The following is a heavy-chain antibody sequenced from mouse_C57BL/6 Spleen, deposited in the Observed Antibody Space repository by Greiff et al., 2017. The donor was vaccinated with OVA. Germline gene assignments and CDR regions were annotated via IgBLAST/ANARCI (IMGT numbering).Heavy chain of an antibody. Sequence: QVQLQQPGAELVMPGASVKLSCKASGYTFTSYWMHWVKQRPGQGLEWIGEIDPSDSYTNYNQKFKGKSTLTVDKSSSTAYMQLSSLTSEDSAVYYCATHWCAYWGQGTLVTVSA. V-gene: IGHV1-69*01. CDR1: GYTFTSYW. CDR3: ATHWCAY. CDR2: IDPSDSYT. J-gene: IGHJ3*01.